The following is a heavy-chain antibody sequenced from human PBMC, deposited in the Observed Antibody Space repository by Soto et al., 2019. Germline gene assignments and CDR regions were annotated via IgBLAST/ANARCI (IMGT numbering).Heavy chain of an antibody. V-gene: IGHV4-4*02. Sequence: QVRLQESGPGLVKPSGTLSLTCAVSSGSISSSNWWSWVRQPPGKGLEWIGEIYHSGSTNYNPSLKSRVTISVDKSKNQFSLKLSSVTAADTAVYYCASSGVVVVPAAISHMDVWGKGTTVTVSS. J-gene: IGHJ6*03. D-gene: IGHD2-2*01. CDR3: ASSGVVVVPAAISHMDV. CDR1: SGSISSSNW. CDR2: IYHSGST.